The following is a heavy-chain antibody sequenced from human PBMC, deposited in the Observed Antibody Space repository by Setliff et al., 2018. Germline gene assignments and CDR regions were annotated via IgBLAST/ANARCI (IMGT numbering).Heavy chain of an antibody. D-gene: IGHD2-15*01. CDR2: IVSMFGTT. V-gene: IGHV1-69*05. Sequence: SVKVSCKASGGTFSTYAISWVRQAPGQGLEWMGGIVSMFGTTNYAQKFQGRVTITTDKSTSTAYMELSSLRSEDTAIYYCARGEHIVSGDFYHYMDVWGKGTTVTVSS. J-gene: IGHJ6*03. CDR1: GGTFSTYA. CDR3: ARGEHIVSGDFYHYMDV.